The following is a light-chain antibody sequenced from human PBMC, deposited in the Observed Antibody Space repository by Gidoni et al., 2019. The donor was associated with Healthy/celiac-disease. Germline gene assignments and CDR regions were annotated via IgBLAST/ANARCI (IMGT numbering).Light chain of an antibody. V-gene: IGKV3-15*01. Sequence: EIVMTQSPATLSFSPGERATLSCRASQSVNSNLAWYQQKPGQAPRLLIYGASTRATGIPARFSGSGSGTEFTLTISSLQSEDFAVYYCQQYNNWPPLTFGGGTKVEIK. CDR2: GAS. CDR1: QSVNSN. CDR3: QQYNNWPPLT. J-gene: IGKJ4*01.